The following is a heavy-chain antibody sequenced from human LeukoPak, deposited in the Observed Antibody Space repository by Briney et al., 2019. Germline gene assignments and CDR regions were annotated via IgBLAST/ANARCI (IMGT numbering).Heavy chain of an antibody. CDR1: GFTFTDYW. D-gene: IGHD2-21*02. Sequence: GGSLRLSCAASGFTFTDYWMSWVRQAPGKGLEWVANIKRDGSEKYYVDSVKGRLTISRDNAKNSLYLQMNSLRAEDTALYYCAKDILIRVVVTAPGAFDIWGQGTMVTVSS. CDR2: IKRDGSEK. V-gene: IGHV3-7*03. J-gene: IGHJ3*02. CDR3: AKDILIRVVVTAPGAFDI.